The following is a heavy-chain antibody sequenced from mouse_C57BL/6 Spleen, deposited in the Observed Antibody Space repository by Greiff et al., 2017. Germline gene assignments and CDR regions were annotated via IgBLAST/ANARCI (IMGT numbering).Heavy chain of an antibody. CDR1: GFSFNTYA. CDR3: VRHERVRLYFDV. D-gene: IGHD5-1*01. Sequence: EVQLVESGGGLVQPKGSLKLSCAASGFSFNTYAMNWVRQAPGKGLEWVARIRSKSNNYATYYAYSVKDRFTISRDDSESMLYLQMNNLKTEDTAMYYCVRHERVRLYFDVWGTGTTVTVSS. CDR2: IRSKSNNYAT. J-gene: IGHJ1*03. V-gene: IGHV10-1*01.